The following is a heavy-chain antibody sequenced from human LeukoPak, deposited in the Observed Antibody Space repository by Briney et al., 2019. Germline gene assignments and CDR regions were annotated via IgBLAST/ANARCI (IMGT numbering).Heavy chain of an antibody. CDR3: TKATADGTYSLVLAH. CDR2: INPYSAAT. J-gene: IGHJ4*02. V-gene: IGHV1-2*02. D-gene: IGHD3-10*01. CDR1: GYTFTGYY. Sequence: ASVKVSCKASGYTFTGYYMHWVRQAPGQGLEWMGWINPYSAATEYTQKFQGRVTMTRDTSISTAYMELNRLESDDSAVYFCTKATADGTYSLVLAHWGQGTLVTVSS.